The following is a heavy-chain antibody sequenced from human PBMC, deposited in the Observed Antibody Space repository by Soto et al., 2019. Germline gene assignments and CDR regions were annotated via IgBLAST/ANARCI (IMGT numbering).Heavy chain of an antibody. D-gene: IGHD6-13*01. V-gene: IGHV3-48*03. Sequence: QLVESGGGLVQPGGSLRPSCAASGFTFSTYEMNWVRQAPGKGLEWVSYISSSGSTIYYADSVKGRFTISRDNAKNSLYLQMNSLRAEDTAVYFCAREAESGTDWFDPWGQGSLVTVSS. CDR2: ISSSGSTI. CDR3: AREAESGTDWFDP. J-gene: IGHJ5*02. CDR1: GFTFSTYE.